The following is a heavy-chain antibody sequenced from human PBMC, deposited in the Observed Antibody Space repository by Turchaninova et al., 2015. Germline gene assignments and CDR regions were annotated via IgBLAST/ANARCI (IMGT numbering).Heavy chain of an antibody. V-gene: IGHV5-10-1*03. CDR1: GYRVTSYW. CDR2: IDPSDSYT. CDR3: AREHYGSGSNWFDP. J-gene: IGHJ5*02. Sequence: VQLVQSGAKVKNAVVTLGISCKGSGYRVTSYWISWGRQMPGKGLEWMGRIDPSDSYTNYSPSFQGHVTISADKSISTAYLQWSSLKASDTAMYYCAREHYGSGSNWFDPWGQGTLVTVSS. D-gene: IGHD3-10*01.